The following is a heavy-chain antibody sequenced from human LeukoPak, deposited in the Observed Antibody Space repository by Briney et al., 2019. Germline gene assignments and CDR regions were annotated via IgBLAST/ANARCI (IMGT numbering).Heavy chain of an antibody. CDR2: MSDVGPNT. D-gene: IGHD3-3*01. J-gene: IGHJ3*01. V-gene: IGHV3-23*01. Sequence: GGALRLSCAASGFTFTEYRITLIRQAPREGLEGVSSMSDVGPNTYYADSVKGRFTTSRDTSKNTLLFQMNSLRADDTALYFCARRLSLRFDAFAVWGPGTVVTVSS. CDR1: GFTFTEYR. CDR3: ARRLSLRFDAFAV.